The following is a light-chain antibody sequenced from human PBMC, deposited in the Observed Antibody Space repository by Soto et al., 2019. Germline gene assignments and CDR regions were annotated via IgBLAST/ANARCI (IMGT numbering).Light chain of an antibody. CDR2: DVS. Sequence: QSALAQPASVSGSPGQSISISCTGTSSDVGDYNYVSWYQQHPGKAPKLIIYDVSNRPSGVSTRFSGSKSGNTASLTISGLQAEDEADYFCSSYTRSSTLGVLFGGGTKLTVL. CDR3: SSYTRSSTLGVL. CDR1: SSDVGDYNY. J-gene: IGLJ2*01. V-gene: IGLV2-14*03.